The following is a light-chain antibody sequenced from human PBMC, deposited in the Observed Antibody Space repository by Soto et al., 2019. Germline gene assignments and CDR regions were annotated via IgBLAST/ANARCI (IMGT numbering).Light chain of an antibody. CDR3: QQYGTSPLT. Sequence: EIVLTQSPGTLSLSPGERATLSCRASQSVSSSYLAWHQQKPGQAPRLLISAASSRATGIPDRFSGSGSGTDFTLTISRLEPEDFAVYYCQQYGTSPLTFGPGTKVDI. V-gene: IGKV3-20*01. CDR2: AAS. J-gene: IGKJ3*01. CDR1: QSVSSSY.